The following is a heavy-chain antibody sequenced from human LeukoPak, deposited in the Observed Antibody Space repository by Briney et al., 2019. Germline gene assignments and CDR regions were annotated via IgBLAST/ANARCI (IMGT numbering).Heavy chain of an antibody. CDR2: INHSGST. D-gene: IGHD3-3*01. V-gene: IGHV4-34*01. CDR3: ARGAPRLLRFLEWLDWFDP. J-gene: IGHJ5*02. Sequence: SETLSLTCAVYGGSFSGYYWSWIRPPPGKGLEWIGEINHSGSTNYNPSLKSRVTISVDTSKNQSSLKLSSVNAADTAVYYWARGAPRLLRFLEWLDWFDPWGQGTLVTVSS. CDR1: GGSFSGYY.